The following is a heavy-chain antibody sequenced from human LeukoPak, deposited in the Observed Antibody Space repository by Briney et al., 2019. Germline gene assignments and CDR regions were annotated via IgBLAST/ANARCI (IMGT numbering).Heavy chain of an antibody. CDR2: IYSGGST. J-gene: IGHJ5*02. CDR3: ARVSSGWYLGGFDP. D-gene: IGHD6-19*01. V-gene: IGHV3-53*01. Sequence: GGSLRLSCAASGFTVSSNYMSWVRQAPGKGLEWVSVIYSGGSTYYADSVKGRFTISRDNAKNSLYLQMNSLRAEDTAVYYCARVSSGWYLGGFDPWGQGTLVTVSS. CDR1: GFTVSSNY.